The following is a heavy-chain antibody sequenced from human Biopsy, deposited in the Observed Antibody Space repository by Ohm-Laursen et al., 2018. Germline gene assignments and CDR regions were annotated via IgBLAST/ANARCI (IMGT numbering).Heavy chain of an antibody. J-gene: IGHJ4*02. V-gene: IGHV4-61*08. CDR1: GVTVTSRGYY. D-gene: IGHD5-24*01. CDR2: ISYSGTT. CDR3: ARELVDVATLDYGFDR. Sequence: SQTLSLTCTVSGVTVTSRGYYCTSIRQPPGTGVEWIGHISYSGTTNYKSSLRSRVTISVDPSKNQFSLRLTSVTAADTAGYFCARELVDVATLDYGFDRWGRGTLVTVSS.